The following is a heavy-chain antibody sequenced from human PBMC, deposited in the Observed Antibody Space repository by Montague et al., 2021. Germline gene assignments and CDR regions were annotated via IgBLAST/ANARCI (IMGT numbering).Heavy chain of an antibody. CDR1: GGSFSGYY. J-gene: IGHJ5*02. CDR2: INHSGST. V-gene: IGHV4-34*01. Sequence: SETLSLTCTVYGGSFSGYYWSWICQSQGKGLEWIGEINHSGSTNYNPSLKSRVTISVDTSKNQFSLKLSSVTAADTAVYYCARRGVVTGWFNPWGQGTLVTASS. CDR3: ARRGVVTGWFNP. D-gene: IGHD2-21*02.